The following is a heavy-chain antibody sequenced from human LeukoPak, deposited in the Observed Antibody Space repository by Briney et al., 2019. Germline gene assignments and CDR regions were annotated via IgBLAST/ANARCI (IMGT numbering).Heavy chain of an antibody. CDR2: INHSGST. CDR3: ARMGGYSLYSYYYYMDA. Sequence: SETLSLTCAVYGGSFSGYYWSWIRQPPGRGLEWIGEINHSGSTNYNPSLKSRVTISVDTSKNQFSLKLSSVTAADTAVYYCARMGGYSLYSYYYYMDAWGKGTTVTVSS. D-gene: IGHD3-10*01. V-gene: IGHV4-34*01. J-gene: IGHJ6*03. CDR1: GGSFSGYY.